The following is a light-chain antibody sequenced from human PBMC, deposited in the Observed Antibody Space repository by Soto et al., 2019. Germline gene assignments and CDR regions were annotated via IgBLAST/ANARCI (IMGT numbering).Light chain of an antibody. CDR3: PSSTTDSLYV. J-gene: IGLJ1*01. Sequence: QSVLTQTASVSGSPGQSITISCTGTSSDVGHNKYVSWYQQYPGKVHKLLINEVSNRPSGVSARFSGSKSGNTASLTISALLAEHAPDYSCPSSTTDSLYVFGSGSKVSVL. CDR2: EVS. CDR1: SSDVGHNKY. V-gene: IGLV2-14*01.